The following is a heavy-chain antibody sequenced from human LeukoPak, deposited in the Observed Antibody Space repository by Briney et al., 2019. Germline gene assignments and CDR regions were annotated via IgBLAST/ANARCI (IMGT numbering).Heavy chain of an antibody. J-gene: IGHJ4*02. Sequence: GGSLRLSCAASGFTFSSYWMSWVRQAPGKGLEWVANIKQDGSEKYYVDSVKGRFTISRDNAKNSLYLQMNSLRAEDTAVYYCVRDIGDYVWGSYRPSYPDYWGQGTLVTVSS. CDR1: GFTFSSYW. V-gene: IGHV3-7*01. CDR3: VRDIGDYVWGSYRPSYPDY. CDR2: IKQDGSEK. D-gene: IGHD3-16*02.